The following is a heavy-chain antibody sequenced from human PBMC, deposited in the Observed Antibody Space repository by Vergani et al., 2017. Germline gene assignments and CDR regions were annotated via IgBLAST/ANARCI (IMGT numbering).Heavy chain of an antibody. Sequence: QVRLEESGPGLVKPSETLSLICSVSGYSIGSGFYWAWIRQSPGEGLQWLTSIHNRGKTYHNPSLKSRVSVCLDTSKNRFSLSLTSVTATDTAVYYCARSQGDYWYFDLWGPGSLVTVSS. V-gene: IGHV4-38-2*01. CDR1: GYSIGSGFY. CDR2: IHNRGKT. CDR3: ARSQGDYWYFDL. J-gene: IGHJ2*01. D-gene: IGHD2-21*01.